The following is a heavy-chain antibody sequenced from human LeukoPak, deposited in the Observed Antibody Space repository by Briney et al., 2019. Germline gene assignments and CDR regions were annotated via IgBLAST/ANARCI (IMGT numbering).Heavy chain of an antibody. CDR2: TRNKANRYST. CDR1: GFTFSDHY. J-gene: IGHJ3*02. V-gene: IGHV3-72*01. D-gene: IGHD1-26*01. CDR3: ARGGSYYPFDI. Sequence: GGPLRLSCVASGFTFSDHYMDWVRQAPGKGLEWVVRTRNKANRYSTEYAASVKGRFTISRDDSQNSLYLQMNSLKTDDTAVYYCARGGSYYPFDIWGQGTMVTVSS.